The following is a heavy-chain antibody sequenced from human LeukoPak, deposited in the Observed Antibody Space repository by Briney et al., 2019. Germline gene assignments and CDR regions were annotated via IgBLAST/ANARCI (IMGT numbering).Heavy chain of an antibody. CDR1: GFTFSSYS. D-gene: IGHD3-16*01. V-gene: IGHV3-15*01. CDR2: IKNKADGGTT. J-gene: IGHJ4*02. Sequence: GGSLRLSCAASGFTFSSYSMNWVRQAPGRGLEWVGRIKNKADGGTTDYAAPVKGRFSISRDDSEDTVYLQMNSLKTEDTAVYYCTTDLGGWAFMNFDFWGQGTLVTVSS. CDR3: TTDLGGWAFMNFDF.